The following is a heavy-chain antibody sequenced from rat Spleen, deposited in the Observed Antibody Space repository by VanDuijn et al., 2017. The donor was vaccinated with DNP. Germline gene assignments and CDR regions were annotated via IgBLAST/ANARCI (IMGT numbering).Heavy chain of an antibody. J-gene: IGHJ2*01. CDR2: ISYDGGST. D-gene: IGHD4-3*01. V-gene: IGHV5-22*01. CDR3: VRWYNSGYYFDY. CDR1: GFTFSDYY. Sequence: EVQLVESGGGLVQPGRSLKLSCTASGFTFSDYYMAWVRQAPTKGLEWVAYISYDGGSTYYGDSVKGRFMISRANVKSTLYLQMNSLRSEDMATYYCVRWYNSGYYFDYWGQGVMVTVSS.